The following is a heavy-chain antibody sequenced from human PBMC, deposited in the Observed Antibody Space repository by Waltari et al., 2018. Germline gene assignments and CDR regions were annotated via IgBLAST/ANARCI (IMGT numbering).Heavy chain of an antibody. V-gene: IGHV4-34*01. CDR2: INHSGST. D-gene: IGHD4-17*01. CDR1: GGAFSGYY. Sequence: QVQLHQWGAGLLKPSETLSLTCAVYGGAFSGYYWSWIRQPPGKGLEWIGEINHSGSTNYNPSLKSRVTISVDTSKNRFSLKLSSVTAADTAVYYCARGKPQYGNYYYYYYMDVWGKGTTVTVSS. J-gene: IGHJ6*03. CDR3: ARGKPQYGNYYYYYYMDV.